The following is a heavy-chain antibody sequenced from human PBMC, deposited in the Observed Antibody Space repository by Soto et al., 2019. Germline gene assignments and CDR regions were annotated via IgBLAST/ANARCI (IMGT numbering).Heavy chain of an antibody. Sequence: GGSLRLSCAASGFTFSSYGMHWVRQAPGKGLEWVAVIWYDGSNKYYADSVKGRFTISRDNSKNTLYLQMNSLRAEDTAVYYCARVPTGYYGMDVWGQGTTVTVSS. CDR2: IWYDGSNK. J-gene: IGHJ6*02. D-gene: IGHD2-8*02. CDR1: GFTFSSYG. CDR3: ARVPTGYYGMDV. V-gene: IGHV3-33*01.